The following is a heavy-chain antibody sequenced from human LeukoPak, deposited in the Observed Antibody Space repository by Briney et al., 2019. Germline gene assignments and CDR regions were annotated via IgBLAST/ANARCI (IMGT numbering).Heavy chain of an antibody. CDR3: ARGRGVVVPAAIKPSRSNWFDP. V-gene: IGHV4-34*01. Sequence: PSETLSLTCAVYGGSFSGYYWSWIRQPPGKRLEWIGEINHSGSTNYNPSLKSRVTISVDTSKNQFSLKLSSVTAADTAVYYWARGRGVVVPAAIKPSRSNWFDPWGQGTLVTVSS. CDR2: INHSGST. J-gene: IGHJ5*02. CDR1: GGSFSGYY. D-gene: IGHD2-2*01.